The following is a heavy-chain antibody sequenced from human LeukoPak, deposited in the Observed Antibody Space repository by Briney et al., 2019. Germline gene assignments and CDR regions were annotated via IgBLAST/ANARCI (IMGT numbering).Heavy chain of an antibody. D-gene: IGHD5-18*01. Sequence: SETLSLTCTVSGGSISSSSYYWDWIRQPPGKGLEWIGYIYYSGSTKYNPSIKSRVTISVDTSKNQFSLKLSSVTTADTAVYYCARSLRGYRFATDYWGQGTLVTVSS. J-gene: IGHJ4*02. CDR2: IYYSGST. CDR1: GGSISSSSYY. CDR3: ARSLRGYRFATDY. V-gene: IGHV4-61*05.